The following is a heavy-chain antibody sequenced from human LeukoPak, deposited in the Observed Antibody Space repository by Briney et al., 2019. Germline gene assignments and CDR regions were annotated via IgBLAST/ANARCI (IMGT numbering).Heavy chain of an antibody. CDR3: ARDRGYFYDQLDY. Sequence: PGGSLRLSCAASGFTFDDYAMHWIRQAPGKGLEWVSYISVSGGVRSYADSVKGRFTISRDDARNSLYLQMNSLKDEDTAVDYCARDRGYFYDQLDYWGQGTLVTVSS. CDR2: ISVSGGVR. CDR1: GFTFDDYA. J-gene: IGHJ4*02. V-gene: IGHV3-48*02. D-gene: IGHD2/OR15-2a*01.